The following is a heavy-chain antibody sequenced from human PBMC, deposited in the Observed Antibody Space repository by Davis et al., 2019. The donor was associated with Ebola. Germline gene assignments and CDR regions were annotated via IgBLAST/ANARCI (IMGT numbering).Heavy chain of an antibody. CDR1: GASISSRSYY. D-gene: IGHD1-26*01. J-gene: IGHJ6*02. Sequence: SETLSLTCTVSGASISSRSYYWGWIRQPPGKGLEWVGSFSYGDNTHYYNPSLRSRVTISVDTSKNQFSLRLTSVTPEDTAVYYCARVGGYYYGMDVWGQGTTVTVSS. CDR2: FSYGDNTH. V-gene: IGHV4-39*01. CDR3: ARVGGYYYGMDV.